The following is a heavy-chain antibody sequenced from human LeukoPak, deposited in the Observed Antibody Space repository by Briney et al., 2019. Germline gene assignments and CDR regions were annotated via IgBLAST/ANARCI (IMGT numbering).Heavy chain of an antibody. CDR1: GYTFTGYY. Sequence: ASVKVSCKASGYTFTGYYMHWVRQAPGQGLEWMGWINPDSGGTNYAQKFQGRVTMTRDTSLSTAYMELSRLRSDDTAVYYCARENYYDSSGSFDYWGQGTLVTVSS. CDR3: ARENYYDSSGSFDY. D-gene: IGHD3-22*01. J-gene: IGHJ4*02. CDR2: INPDSGGT. V-gene: IGHV1-2*02.